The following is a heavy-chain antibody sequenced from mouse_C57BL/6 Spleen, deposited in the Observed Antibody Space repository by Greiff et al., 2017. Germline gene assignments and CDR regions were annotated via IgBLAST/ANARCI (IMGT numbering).Heavy chain of an antibody. D-gene: IGHD1-1*01. Sequence: EVQLVESGEGLVKPGGSLKLSCAASGFTFSSYAMSWVRQTPEKRLEWVAYISSGGDYIYYADTGKGRFTISRDNARNTLYLQMSSLKSEDTAMYYCTRASEFITTVVFDYWGQGTTLTVSS. CDR2: ISSGGDYI. CDR1: GFTFSSYA. CDR3: TRASEFITTVVFDY. J-gene: IGHJ2*01. V-gene: IGHV5-9-1*02.